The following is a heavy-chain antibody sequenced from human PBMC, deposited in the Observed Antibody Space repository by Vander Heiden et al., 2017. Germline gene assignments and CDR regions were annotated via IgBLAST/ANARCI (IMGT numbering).Heavy chain of an antibody. J-gene: IGHJ4*01. V-gene: IGHV1-3*01. D-gene: IGHD6-19*01. Sequence: QLPLVHSGAEVKKPGASVTLSCTAPGYTFTTYATPRVRQAPGQGLEWMGRINPGNGSTNYSQKFQGRVTITRDTSASTAYMELSRLRSDDTAVYYCARAHQKGGIAVACTEQGMDVWGQGTLVTVSS. CDR3: ARAHQKGGIAVACTEQGMDV. CDR1: GYTFTTYA. CDR2: INPGNGST.